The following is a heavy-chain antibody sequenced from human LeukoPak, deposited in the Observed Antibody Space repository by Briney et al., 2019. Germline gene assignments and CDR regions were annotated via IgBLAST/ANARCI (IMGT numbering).Heavy chain of an antibody. CDR3: ARRNRGLTDAFDI. CDR1: GGSVSSGSYY. CDR2: IYYSGST. Sequence: SETLSLTCTVSGGSVSSGSYYWSWIRQPPGTGLEWIGYIYYSGSTNYNPSLKSRVTISVDTSKNQFSLKLSSVTAADTAVYYCARRNRGLTDAFDIWGQGTMVTVSS. J-gene: IGHJ3*02. D-gene: IGHD1-14*01. V-gene: IGHV4-61*01.